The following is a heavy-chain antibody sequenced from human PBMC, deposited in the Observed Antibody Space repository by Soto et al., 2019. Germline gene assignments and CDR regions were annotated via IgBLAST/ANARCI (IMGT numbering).Heavy chain of an antibody. Sequence: QVQLEQSGAEVKRPGSSVKVSCKTSGGNFNTYPISWVRQAPGHRLEWMGKIIPIFGTPDYADKFQGRVTINADEATTTVYMELRSLKSDDSAVYYCARDSRLWGSTGWKRENLFDIWGQGTMVTVSS. CDR1: GGNFNTYP. J-gene: IGHJ3*02. D-gene: IGHD3-16*01. CDR3: ARDSRLWGSTGWKRENLFDI. V-gene: IGHV1-69*18. CDR2: IIPIFGTP.